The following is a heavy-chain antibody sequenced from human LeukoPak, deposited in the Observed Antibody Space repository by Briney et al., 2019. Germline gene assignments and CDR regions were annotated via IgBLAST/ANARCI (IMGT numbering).Heavy chain of an antibody. Sequence: GGSLRLSCTASGFTFGDYAMSWFRQAPGKGLEWVGLIRSKAYGGTTEYAASVKGRFTISRDDSKSIAYLQMNSLKTEHTAVYYCTRLTYYYDSSGYYLLDYWGQGTLVTVSS. CDR3: TRLTYYYDSSGYYLLDY. V-gene: IGHV3-49*03. CDR1: GFTFGDYA. D-gene: IGHD3-22*01. J-gene: IGHJ4*02. CDR2: IRSKAYGGTT.